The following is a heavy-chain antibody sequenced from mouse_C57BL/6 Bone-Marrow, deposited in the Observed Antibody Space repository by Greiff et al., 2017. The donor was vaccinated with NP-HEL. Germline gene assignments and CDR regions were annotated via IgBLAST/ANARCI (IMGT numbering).Heavy chain of an antibody. CDR2: IRSKSSNYAT. J-gene: IGHJ4*01. Sequence: DVHLVESGGGLVQPKGSLKLSCAASGFTFNTYAMHWVRQAPGKGLEWVARIRSKSSNYATYYADSVKDRFTISRDDSQSMLYLQMNNLKTEDTAMYYCVAYYDYDVGYAMDYWGQGTSVTVSS. D-gene: IGHD2-4*01. V-gene: IGHV10-3*01. CDR1: GFTFNTYA. CDR3: VAYYDYDVGYAMDY.